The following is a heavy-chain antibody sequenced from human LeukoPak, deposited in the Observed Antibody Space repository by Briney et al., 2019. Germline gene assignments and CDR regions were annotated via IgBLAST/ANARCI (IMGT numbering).Heavy chain of an antibody. V-gene: IGHV3-11*01. CDR2: ISSTGNDI. D-gene: IGHD6-13*01. CDR3: ARVLCGGYIPFDY. CDR1: GFTLRDYH. Sequence: GGSLRLSCAASGFTLRDYHMIWIRQATGKGVEGVSYISSTGNDIYYADSVKGRFTISRDNDTNSLYAQMDSLRAEDTAVFYWARVLCGGYIPFDYWGRGILVSVPP. J-gene: IGHJ4*02.